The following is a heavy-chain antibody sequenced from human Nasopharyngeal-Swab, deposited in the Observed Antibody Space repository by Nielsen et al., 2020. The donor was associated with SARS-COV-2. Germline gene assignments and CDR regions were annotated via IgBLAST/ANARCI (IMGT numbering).Heavy chain of an antibody. Sequence: WIRQPPGKGLEWIGEINHSGSTNYNPSLKSRVTISVDTSKNQFSLKLSSVTAADTAVYYCARVAAAGGDVWGQGTTVTVSS. V-gene: IGHV4-34*13. D-gene: IGHD6-13*01. CDR3: ARVAAAGGDV. CDR2: INHSGST. J-gene: IGHJ6*02.